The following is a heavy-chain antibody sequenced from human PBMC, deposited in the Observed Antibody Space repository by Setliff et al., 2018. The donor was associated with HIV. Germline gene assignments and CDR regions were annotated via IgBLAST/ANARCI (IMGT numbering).Heavy chain of an antibody. Sequence: SVKVSCKASGFTFTSSAMQWVRQARGQRLEWIGWIVVGSGNTNYARKFQERVTIIRDMSTNTAYMELSSLRSEDTAVYYCAAGIYGSYGMDVWGQGTTVTVSS. J-gene: IGHJ6*02. V-gene: IGHV1-58*02. CDR1: GFTFTSSA. D-gene: IGHD3-10*01. CDR2: IVVGSGNT. CDR3: AAGIYGSYGMDV.